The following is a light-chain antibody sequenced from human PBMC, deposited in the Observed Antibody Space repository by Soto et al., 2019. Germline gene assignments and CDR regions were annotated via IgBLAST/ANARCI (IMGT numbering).Light chain of an antibody. J-gene: IGKJ1*01. Sequence: EIVLTQSPGTLSLSPGERATLSCRASQSVSSSYLAWYQQKPGQAPRLLIYDASSRATAISDRFSGSGSGTDFTLTISRREPEDVAVYYCQQYGSSPETFGQGTKVEIK. CDR2: DAS. CDR3: QQYGSSPET. CDR1: QSVSSSY. V-gene: IGKV3-20*01.